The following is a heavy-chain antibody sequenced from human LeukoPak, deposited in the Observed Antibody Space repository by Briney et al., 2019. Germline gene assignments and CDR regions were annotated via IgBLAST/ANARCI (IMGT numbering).Heavy chain of an antibody. Sequence: PGGSLRLSCAASGXTFSSYSMNWVRQAPGKGLEWVSSISSSSSYIYHADSVKGRFTISRDNAKNSLYLQMNSLRAEDTAVYYCAGSLWFGDSGWFDPWGRGTLVTVSS. V-gene: IGHV3-21*01. CDR1: GXTFSSYS. D-gene: IGHD3-10*01. CDR3: AGSLWFGDSGWFDP. J-gene: IGHJ5*02. CDR2: ISSSSSYI.